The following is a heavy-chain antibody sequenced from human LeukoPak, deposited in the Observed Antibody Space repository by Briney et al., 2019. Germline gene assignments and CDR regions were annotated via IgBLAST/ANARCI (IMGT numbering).Heavy chain of an antibody. CDR1: GFTFSSYA. CDR2: ISYDGSNK. Sequence: GRSLRLSCAASGFTFSSYAMHWVRQAPGKGLEWVAVISYDGSNKYYADSVKGRFTISRDNSKNTLYLQMNSLRAEDTAVYYCARVKWLRKCDYWGQGTLVTVSS. V-gene: IGHV3-30*04. D-gene: IGHD5-12*01. CDR3: ARVKWLRKCDY. J-gene: IGHJ4*02.